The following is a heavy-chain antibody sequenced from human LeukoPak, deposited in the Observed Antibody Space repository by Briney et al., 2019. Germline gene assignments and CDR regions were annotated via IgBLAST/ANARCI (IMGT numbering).Heavy chain of an antibody. CDR3: ARVKDGSGSYYHPDAFDI. CDR1: GYSISSGYY. CDR2: SGST. J-gene: IGHJ3*02. V-gene: IGHV4-38-2*02. Sequence: PSETLSLTCTVSGYSISSGYYWGWIRQPPGKGLEWIGSGSTYYNPSLKSRVTISVDTSKNQFSLKLSSVTAADTAVYYCARVKDGSGSYYHPDAFDIW. D-gene: IGHD3-10*01.